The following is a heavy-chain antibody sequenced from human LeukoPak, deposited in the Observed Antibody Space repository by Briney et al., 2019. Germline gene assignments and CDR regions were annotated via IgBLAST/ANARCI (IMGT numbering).Heavy chain of an antibody. J-gene: IGHJ4*02. CDR1: GFTFSSYG. V-gene: IGHV3-30*02. CDR3: AKVGHYSSSWDFDY. CDR2: IRYDGSNK. D-gene: IGHD6-13*01. Sequence: GGSLRLSCAASGFTFSSYGMHWVRQAPGKGLEWVAFIRYDGSNKYYADSVKGRFTISRDNSKNTLYLQMNSLRAEDTAVYYCAKVGHYSSSWDFDYWSQGTLVTVSS.